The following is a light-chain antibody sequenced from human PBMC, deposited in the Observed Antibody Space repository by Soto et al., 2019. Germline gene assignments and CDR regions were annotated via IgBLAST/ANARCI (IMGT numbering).Light chain of an antibody. J-gene: IGLJ2*01. CDR2: EVS. CDR3: SSFAGGNNLL. CDR1: SGDVGGYNF. V-gene: IGLV2-8*01. Sequence: QSALTQPPSASGSPGQSVTISCTGTSGDVGGYNFVSWYQQHPGKAPKLLIYEVSKRPSGVPDRFSGSKSDNTASLTVSGLQAEDEADYYCSSFAGGNNLLFGGGTKLTVL.